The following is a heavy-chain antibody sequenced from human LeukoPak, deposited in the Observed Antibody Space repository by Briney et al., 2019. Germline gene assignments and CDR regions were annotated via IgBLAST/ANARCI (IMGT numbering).Heavy chain of an antibody. D-gene: IGHD2-2*01. CDR3: ARFSSGCSTSSCYLTY. V-gene: IGHV4-59*11. CDR2: IHDTGST. CDR1: GGSLSSHY. Sequence: SETLSLTCSVSGGSLSSHYWSWIRQPPGKGLELIGHIHDTGSTFYNPSLRGRVTISLDTSNNQFSLKLTSMTAADTAVYYCARFSSGCSTSSCYLTYWGQATLVTVS. J-gene: IGHJ4*02.